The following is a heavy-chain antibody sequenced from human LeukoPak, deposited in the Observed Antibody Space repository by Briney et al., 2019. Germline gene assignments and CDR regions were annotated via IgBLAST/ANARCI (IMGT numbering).Heavy chain of an antibody. CDR1: GGTFSSYA. CDR3: ASSDSSGYYYDS. D-gene: IGHD3-22*01. CDR2: IIPIFGTA. J-gene: IGHJ4*02. Sequence: SVKVSCKASGGTFSSYAISWVRQAPGQGLEWMGGIIPIFGTANYAQKFQGRVTITADESTSTAYMELSSLRSEDTAVYYCASSDSSGYYYDSWGKGTLVTVSS. V-gene: IGHV1-69*01.